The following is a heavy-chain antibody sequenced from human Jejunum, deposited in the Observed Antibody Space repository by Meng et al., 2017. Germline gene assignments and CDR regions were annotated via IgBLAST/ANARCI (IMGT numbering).Heavy chain of an antibody. J-gene: IGHJ4*02. Sequence: VQLQESAPGLGKPSHTLLLSCTVSGNSFNSPDEYWSWIRQPPEKGLEWIGYIYYSGSTYYNPSLKSRVSISGDTSNKQFSLKLTSVTAADTAVYYCARSPYSGSALPFFDYWGQGSLVTVSS. CDR1: GNSFNSPDEY. CDR2: IYYSGST. D-gene: IGHD1-26*01. CDR3: ARSPYSGSALPFFDY. V-gene: IGHV4-30-4*01.